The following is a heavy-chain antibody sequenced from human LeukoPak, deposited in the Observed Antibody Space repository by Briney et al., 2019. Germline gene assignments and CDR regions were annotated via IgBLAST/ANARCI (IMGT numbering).Heavy chain of an antibody. CDR3: ARETYYDFWSGLGGAYYYYYMDV. CDR2: IYTSGST. V-gene: IGHV4-61*02. CDR1: GGSISSGSYY. D-gene: IGHD3-3*01. J-gene: IGHJ6*03. Sequence: SETLSLTCTVSGGSISSGSYYWSWIRQPAGKGLEWIGRIYTSGSTNYNPSLKSRVTISVDTSKNQFSLKLSSVTAADTAVYYCARETYYDFWSGLGGAYYYYYMDVWGKGTTVTVSS.